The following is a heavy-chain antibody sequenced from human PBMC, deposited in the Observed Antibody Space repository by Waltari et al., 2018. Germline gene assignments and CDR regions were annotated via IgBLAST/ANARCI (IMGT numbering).Heavy chain of an antibody. V-gene: IGHV3-48*03. CDR1: GFTGSSYE. CDR3: GSSGWFFDY. D-gene: IGHD6-19*01. J-gene: IGHJ4*02. Sequence: EVQLVESGGGLVQPGGSLRLSCAASGFTGSSYEMNWVRQAPGKGLGWVSYISSSGRTIYYAAAVTGRFIISRDNAKNSLYLQMNSLRAEDTAVYYCGSSGWFFDYWGQGTLVTVSS. CDR2: ISSSGRTI.